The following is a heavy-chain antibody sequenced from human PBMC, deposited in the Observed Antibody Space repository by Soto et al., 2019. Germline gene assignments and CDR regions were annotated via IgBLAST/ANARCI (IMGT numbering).Heavy chain of an antibody. V-gene: IGHV4-59*08. CDR3: ARLKTNYSRYNWFDP. CDR1: GGSISSYY. CDR2: IYYSGST. D-gene: IGHD4-4*01. Sequence: SETLSLTCTVSGGSISSYYWSWIRQPPGKGLEWIGYIYYSGSTNYNPSLKSRVTISVDTSKNQFSLKLSSVTAADTAVYYCARLKTNYSRYNWFDPWGQGTLVTGSS. J-gene: IGHJ5*02.